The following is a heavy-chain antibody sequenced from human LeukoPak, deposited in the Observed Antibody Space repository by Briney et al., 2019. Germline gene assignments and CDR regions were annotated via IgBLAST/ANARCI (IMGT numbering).Heavy chain of an antibody. CDR1: GFTFTSYG. CDR2: ISPYRSNT. CDR3: ARDLKNGGDSDPYYYYYMDV. Sequence: ASVKVSCTASGFTFTSYGISWVRQAPGQGLEWMGWISPYRSNTNYAPKLQVRVTMTTDTSTSTAYMELRSLRSDDTAVYYCARDLKNGGDSDPYYYYYMDVWGKGATVTVSS. V-gene: IGHV1-18*01. J-gene: IGHJ6*03. D-gene: IGHD2-21*02.